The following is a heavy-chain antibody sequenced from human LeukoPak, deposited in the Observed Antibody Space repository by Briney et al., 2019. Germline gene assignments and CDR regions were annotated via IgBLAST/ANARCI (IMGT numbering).Heavy chain of an antibody. V-gene: IGHV4-34*01. CDR3: ARASVAGLLSY. D-gene: IGHD6-19*01. Sequence: SSETLSLTCAVYGGSFSGYYWSWVRQPPGKGLEWIGEINHSGSTNYNPSPKSRVTIIVDTSKKQFSLKLRSMTAADTAVYYCARASVAGLLSYWGQGTLVTVSS. J-gene: IGHJ4*02. CDR1: GGSFSGYY. CDR2: INHSGST.